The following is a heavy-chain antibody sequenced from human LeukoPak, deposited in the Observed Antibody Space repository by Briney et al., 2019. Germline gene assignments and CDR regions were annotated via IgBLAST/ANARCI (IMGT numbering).Heavy chain of an antibody. Sequence: PGGSLRLSCAASGFTLNNYWMTWVRQARGKGREWVANIKPDGSENYYVGSVKGRFTISRDNAENSLYLQMNSLRVEDTAIYYCVGPYSSGPPFDYWGQGTLVTVSS. CDR1: GFTLNNYW. CDR2: IKPDGSEN. CDR3: VGPYSSGPPFDY. J-gene: IGHJ4*02. D-gene: IGHD6-19*01. V-gene: IGHV3-7*01.